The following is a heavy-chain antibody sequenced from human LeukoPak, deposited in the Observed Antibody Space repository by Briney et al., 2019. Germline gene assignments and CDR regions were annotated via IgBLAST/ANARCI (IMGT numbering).Heavy chain of an antibody. D-gene: IGHD2-8*02. CDR2: ISYDGNNK. CDR1: GFGFSRTD. V-gene: IGHV3-30*03. Sequence: GVSLRLSCAGSGFGFSRTDMHWVRQAPGTGLEWVAVISYDGNNKYFADSVRGRFTSSRDNAKNSLYLQMSSLRDADTAVYYCAREQVPLGTGIDYWGQGTLVT. J-gene: IGHJ4*02. CDR3: AREQVPLGTGIDY.